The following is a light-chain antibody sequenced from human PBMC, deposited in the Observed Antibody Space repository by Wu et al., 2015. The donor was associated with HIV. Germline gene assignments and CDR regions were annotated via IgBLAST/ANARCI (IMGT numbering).Light chain of an antibody. CDR1: QIIIRN. Sequence: EVVMTQSPATLSVSPGERATLSCRASQIIIRNLAWYQQKPGQPPRLLIYSASVRAAGIPDRFSGSGSGTEFTLTISTMQSEDFAVYYCQQYGSSPPWTFGQGTKVEIK. CDR3: QQYGSSPPWT. V-gene: IGKV3-15*01. J-gene: IGKJ1*01. CDR2: SAS.